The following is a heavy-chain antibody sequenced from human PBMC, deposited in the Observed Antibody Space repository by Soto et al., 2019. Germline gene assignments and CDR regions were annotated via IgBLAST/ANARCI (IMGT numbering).Heavy chain of an antibody. CDR1: GGTFSSYA. J-gene: IGHJ3*02. D-gene: IGHD3-22*01. V-gene: IGHV1-69*13. CDR3: AKDSLGSYDSSGWWGAFDI. CDR2: IIPIFGIA. Sequence: SVKVSCKASGGTFSSYAISWVRQAPGRGVEWMGGIIPIFGIANYAQKFQGRVTITADESTSTAYMELSSLRSEDTAVYYCAKDSLGSYDSSGWWGAFDIWG.